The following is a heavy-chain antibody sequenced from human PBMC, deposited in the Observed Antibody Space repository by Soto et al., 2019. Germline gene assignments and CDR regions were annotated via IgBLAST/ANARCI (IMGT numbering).Heavy chain of an antibody. Sequence: EVQLVESGGSLVQPGGSLRLSCAASGFTFSSYSMNWVRQAPGKGLEWVSYISSSSSTKYYADSVKGRVTISRDNAKNSLYLQMNSLRDEDTAVYYCATLPYSSSWYDGYWGQGTLVTVSS. J-gene: IGHJ4*02. CDR3: ATLPYSSSWYDGY. CDR1: GFTFSSYS. CDR2: ISSSSSTK. D-gene: IGHD6-13*01. V-gene: IGHV3-48*02.